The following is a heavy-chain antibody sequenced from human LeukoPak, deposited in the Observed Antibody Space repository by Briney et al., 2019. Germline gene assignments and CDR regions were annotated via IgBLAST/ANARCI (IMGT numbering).Heavy chain of an antibody. D-gene: IGHD2-8*01. Sequence: SETLSLTCNVSGDSISSSSYFWDWIRQPPGKGLEWIGNVYYTGDTHYNPSLESRVTISVDRSKDQFSLKLSSVTAADTAVYYCARDAQYCSNGVCENWFDPWGQGTLVTVSS. V-gene: IGHV4-39*07. CDR3: ARDAQYCSNGVCENWFDP. CDR2: VYYTGDT. J-gene: IGHJ5*02. CDR1: GDSISSSSYF.